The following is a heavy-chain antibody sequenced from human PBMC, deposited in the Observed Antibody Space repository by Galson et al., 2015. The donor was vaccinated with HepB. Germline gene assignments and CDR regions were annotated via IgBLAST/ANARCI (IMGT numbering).Heavy chain of an antibody. CDR1: GYTFTSYW. CDR3: ARQAMVVADGMDV. CDR2: IYPGDSDT. J-gene: IGHJ6*02. D-gene: IGHD2-15*01. Sequence: SGAEVKKPGESLKISCKGSGYTFTSYWIGWVRQMPGKGLEWMGIIYPGDSDTRKSPSFQGQVTIPVDKSISTAYLQWSSLKASDTAMYYCARQAMVVADGMDVWGQGTTVTVSS. V-gene: IGHV5-51*01.